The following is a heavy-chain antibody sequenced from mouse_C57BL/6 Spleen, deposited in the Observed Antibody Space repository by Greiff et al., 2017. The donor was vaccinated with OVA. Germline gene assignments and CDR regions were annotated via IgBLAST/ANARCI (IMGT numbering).Heavy chain of an antibody. J-gene: IGHJ3*01. D-gene: IGHD2-4*01. Sequence: VQLQQPGTELVKPGASVKLSCKASGHTFTSYWMHWVKQRPGQGLEWIGNINPSNGGTNYNEKFKSKATLTVDKSSSTAYMQLSSLTSEDSAVYYCAGPDYDGAWFAYWGQGTLVTVSA. CDR3: AGPDYDGAWFAY. CDR1: GHTFTSYW. V-gene: IGHV1-53*01. CDR2: INPSNGGT.